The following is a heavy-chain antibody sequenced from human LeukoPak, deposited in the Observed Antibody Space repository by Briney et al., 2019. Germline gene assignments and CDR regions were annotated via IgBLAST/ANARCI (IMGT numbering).Heavy chain of an antibody. V-gene: IGHV4-59*01. D-gene: IGHD1-1*01. CDR2: IYYSGST. J-gene: IGHJ5*02. CDR3: ARNQLESWFDP. CDR1: GGSISSYS. Sequence: PSETLSLTCIVSGGSISSYSWNWIRQSPGKGLEWIGYIYYSGSTNYNPSLKSRVTISVDTSKNQFSLKLSSVTAADTAVYYCARNQLESWFDPWGQGTLVTVSS.